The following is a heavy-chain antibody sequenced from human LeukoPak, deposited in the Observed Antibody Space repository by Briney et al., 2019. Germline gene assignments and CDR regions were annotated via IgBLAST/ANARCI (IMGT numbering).Heavy chain of an antibody. V-gene: IGHV3-23*01. CDR3: AKDGQYRGYFDY. J-gene: IGHJ4*02. D-gene: IGHD1-1*01. CDR2: ISGSGGST. Sequence: PGGSPRLSCAASGSTFSSYAMSWVRQAPGKGLEWVSAISGSGGSTYYADSVKGRFTISRDNSKNTLYLQMNSLRAEDTAVYYCAKDGQYRGYFDYWGQGTLVTVSS. CDR1: GSTFSSYA.